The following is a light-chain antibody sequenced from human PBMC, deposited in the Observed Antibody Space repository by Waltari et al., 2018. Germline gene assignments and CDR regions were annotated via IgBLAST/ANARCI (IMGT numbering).Light chain of an antibody. V-gene: IGLV2-14*01. CDR2: EVK. CDR1: SSAIGRYNH. Sequence: QSALTQPASVSGSPGQSITIPCPGTSSAIGRYNHVSWYQQYPGKAPQSIIYEVKNRPSGVSTRFSGSTSGNTASLTISALQADDEAYFYCSSYTGDNILLFGGGTKVTVL. J-gene: IGLJ3*02. CDR3: SSYTGDNILL.